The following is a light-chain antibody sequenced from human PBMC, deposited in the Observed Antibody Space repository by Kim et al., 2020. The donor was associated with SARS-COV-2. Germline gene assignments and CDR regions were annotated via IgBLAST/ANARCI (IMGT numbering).Light chain of an antibody. V-gene: IGLV3-1*01. CDR3: QTWDSTTVV. CDR2: QDT. CDR1: NLGTKD. Sequence: SYELTQPPSVSVSPGQTATINCFGDNLGTKDASWYQLKPGQSPVLVIYQDTERPSGIPERFSASNSGNTATLTISGAQAVDEANYFCQTWDSTTVVFGGGTKLAVL. J-gene: IGLJ2*01.